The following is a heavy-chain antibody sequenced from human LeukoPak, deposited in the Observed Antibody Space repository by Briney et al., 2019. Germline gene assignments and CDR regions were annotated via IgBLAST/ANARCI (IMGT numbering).Heavy chain of an antibody. V-gene: IGHV4-39*07. J-gene: IGHJ4*02. CDR2: IYYSGST. CDR1: GGSISSNNYC. D-gene: IGHD4-17*01. CDR3: ATHGDHPYYFDY. Sequence: PSETLSLTCTVSGGSISSNNYCWVWIRQSPGKGLEWIGSIYYSGSTYYNPSLKSRVTISVDTSKKQFSLRLSSVTAADTAVYYCATHGDHPYYFDYWGQGTLVTVSS.